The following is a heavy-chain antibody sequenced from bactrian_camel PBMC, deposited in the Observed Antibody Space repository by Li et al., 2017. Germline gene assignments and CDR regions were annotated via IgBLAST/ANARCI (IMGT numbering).Heavy chain of an antibody. J-gene: IGHJ4*01. D-gene: IGHD4*01. CDR1: GYTYSSYC. V-gene: IGHV3S26*01. CDR2: IDSDGST. Sequence: VQLVESGGGSVQAGGSLTLSCAASGYTYSSYCMGWFRQAPGKEREGVAAIDSDGSTSYADSVKGRFTISRDNAKNALYLQMNSLKPEDTAMYYCAAQRAIDDCRYEYTDGGQGTQVTVS. CDR3: AAQRAIDDCRYEYTD.